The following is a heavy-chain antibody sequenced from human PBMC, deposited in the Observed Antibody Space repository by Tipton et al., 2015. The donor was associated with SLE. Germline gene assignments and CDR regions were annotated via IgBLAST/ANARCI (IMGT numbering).Heavy chain of an antibody. CDR2: IRSKAYGGTT. D-gene: IGHD3-22*01. J-gene: IGHJ4*02. CDR1: GFTFGDYA. Sequence: RSLRLSCTASGFTFGDYAMNWFRQAPGKGLEWVGFIRSKAYGGTTEYAASVKGRFTISRDDSKSIAYLQMNSLKTEDTAVYYCTRDSTYYYDSSGYYNPGAFDYWGQGTLVTVSS. CDR3: TRDSTYYYDSSGYYNPGAFDY. V-gene: IGHV3-49*03.